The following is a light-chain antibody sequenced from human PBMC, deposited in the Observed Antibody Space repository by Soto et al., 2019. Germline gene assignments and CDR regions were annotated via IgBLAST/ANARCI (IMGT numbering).Light chain of an antibody. V-gene: IGKV3-20*01. CDR2: AAS. Sequence: IVMTQAPATLSVSPGERATLACTASHYIYSNVAWYQHKPRQAPRLLIPAASSRATGIPDRFSASGSGTDFTLTISRLEPAAFGVYYCQQYGRPFGQRTKVDIK. CDR3: QQYGRP. CDR1: HYIYSN. J-gene: IGKJ1*01.